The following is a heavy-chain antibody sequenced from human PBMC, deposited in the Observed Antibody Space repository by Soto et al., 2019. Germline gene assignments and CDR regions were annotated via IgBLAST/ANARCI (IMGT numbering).Heavy chain of an antibody. D-gene: IGHD3-3*01. V-gene: IGHV2-5*02. Sequence: QITLNESGPTVVKPTETLTLTCTFSGFSLTTSGVGVGWVRQSPGKAPEWLAFIYWDDDKRYSTSLKSRLTTTKDTSKSQVVLTMANVDPADTATYYCAHRVLRAVFGLVTTTAIYFDFWGQGTPVVVSS. CDR2: IYWDDDK. J-gene: IGHJ4*02. CDR1: GFSLTTSGVG. CDR3: AHRVLRAVFGLVTTTAIYFDF.